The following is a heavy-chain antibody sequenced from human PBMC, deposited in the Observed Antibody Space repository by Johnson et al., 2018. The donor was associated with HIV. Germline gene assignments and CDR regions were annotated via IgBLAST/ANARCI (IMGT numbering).Heavy chain of an antibody. D-gene: IGHD1-26*01. Sequence: VQLVESGGGLVKPGGSLRLSCAASGITVSSSYMSWVRQAPGTGLEWVSVIYIGGNTYYADSVRGRFPISRDNSKNTLYLQMNSLRAEDTAVYHCAREGAWEVRPGAFDIWGQGTTVTVSS. CDR3: AREGAWEVRPGAFDI. CDR2: IYIGGNT. V-gene: IGHV3-66*01. CDR1: GITVSSSY. J-gene: IGHJ6*02.